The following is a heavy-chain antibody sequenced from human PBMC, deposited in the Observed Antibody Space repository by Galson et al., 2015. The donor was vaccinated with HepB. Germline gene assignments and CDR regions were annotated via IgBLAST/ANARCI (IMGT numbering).Heavy chain of an antibody. CDR1: GFTFSKYS. J-gene: IGHJ6*02. V-gene: IGHV3-48*01. CDR3: ALLDCSSTSCYGYYYFDMDV. Sequence: SLRLSCAASGFTFSKYSMNWVRQAPGKGLEWISYISGDSTSLHYVESVKGRFTISRDNAKNSLYLQMNSLRVEDTAVYYCALLDCSSTSCYGYYYFDMDVWGQGTTVTVSS. D-gene: IGHD2-2*01. CDR2: ISGDSTSL.